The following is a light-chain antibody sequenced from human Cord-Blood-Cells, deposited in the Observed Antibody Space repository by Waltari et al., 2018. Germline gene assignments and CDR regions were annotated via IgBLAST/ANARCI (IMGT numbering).Light chain of an antibody. CDR1: QRVSSN. CDR2: GVS. V-gene: IGKV3-15*01. CDR3: QQYNNWPYT. Sequence: EIVMTQSPATLSVSPGERATLSCRASQRVSSNLAWYQQKPGQAPRLLIYGVSTRATGIPARFSGSGSGTEFTLTISSLQSEDFAVYYCQQYNNWPYTFGQGTKLEIK. J-gene: IGKJ2*01.